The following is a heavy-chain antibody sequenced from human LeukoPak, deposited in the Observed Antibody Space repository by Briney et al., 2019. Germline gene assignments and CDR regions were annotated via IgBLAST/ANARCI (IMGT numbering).Heavy chain of an antibody. D-gene: IGHD3-22*01. Sequence: PSETLSLTCTVSGYSISSGYYWGWIRQPPGKGLEWIGGIYYSGSTYYNPSLKSRVTISVDTSKNQFSLKLSSVTAADTAVYYCARNPLTEYYYDSTRPGYFDYWGQGTLVTVSS. CDR3: ARNPLTEYYYDSTRPGYFDY. CDR2: IYYSGST. CDR1: GYSISSGYY. V-gene: IGHV4-38-2*02. J-gene: IGHJ4*02.